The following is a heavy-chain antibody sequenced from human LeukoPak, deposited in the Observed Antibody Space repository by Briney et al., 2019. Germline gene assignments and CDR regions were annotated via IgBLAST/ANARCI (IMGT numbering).Heavy chain of an antibody. CDR3: VRDGYTYVQFDY. Sequence: ASVKVSCKASGYTFTDYYFHWVRQAPGQGLEWMGWINPNNGGTNYAQKFQGRVTMTRDTSISTAYTELSSLRSDDTAVYYCVRDGYTYVQFDYWGQGTLVTVSS. CDR1: GYTFTDYY. D-gene: IGHD5-24*01. J-gene: IGHJ4*02. V-gene: IGHV1-2*02. CDR2: INPNNGGT.